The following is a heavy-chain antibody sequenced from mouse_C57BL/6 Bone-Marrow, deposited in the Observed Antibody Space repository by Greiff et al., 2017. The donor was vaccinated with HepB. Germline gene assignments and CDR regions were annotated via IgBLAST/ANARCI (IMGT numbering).Heavy chain of an antibody. D-gene: IGHD1-1*01. CDR2: IHPNSGST. Sequence: VQLQQPGAELVKPGASVKLSCKASGYTFTSYWMHWVKQRPGQGLEWIGMIHPNSGSTNYNEKFKSKATLTVDKSSSTAYMQLSSLTSEDSAVYYCARDYGSSARDCWGQGTTLTVSS. CDR1: GYTFTSYW. V-gene: IGHV1-64*01. CDR3: ARDYGSSARDC. J-gene: IGHJ2*01.